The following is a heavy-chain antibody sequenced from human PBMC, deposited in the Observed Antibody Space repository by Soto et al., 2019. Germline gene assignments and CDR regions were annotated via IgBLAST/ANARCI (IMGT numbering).Heavy chain of an antibody. CDR2: ISYDGSNK. V-gene: IGHV3-30*03. Sequence: QVQLVESGGGVVQPGRSLRLSCAASGFTFSSYGMHWVRQAPGKGLEWVAVISYDGSNKYYADSVKGRFTISRDNSKNTLYLQMNSLRAEDTAVYYCAIDTMDLYYYYGMDVWGQGTTVTVSS. CDR1: GFTFSSYG. J-gene: IGHJ6*02. CDR3: AIDTMDLYYYYGMDV. D-gene: IGHD3-10*01.